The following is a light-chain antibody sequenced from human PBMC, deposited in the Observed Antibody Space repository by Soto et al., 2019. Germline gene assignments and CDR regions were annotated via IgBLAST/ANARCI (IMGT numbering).Light chain of an antibody. V-gene: IGKV3-11*01. CDR3: QQYHRYST. CDR1: QSISTS. Sequence: EIVLTQSPATLSLSPGERATLSCRASQSISTSLAWYQQKPGQAPSLLIYGASNGATGVPARFSGSGSGTDFTLTISSLEPEDFATYYCQQYHRYSTFGQGTRVDIK. CDR2: GAS. J-gene: IGKJ1*01.